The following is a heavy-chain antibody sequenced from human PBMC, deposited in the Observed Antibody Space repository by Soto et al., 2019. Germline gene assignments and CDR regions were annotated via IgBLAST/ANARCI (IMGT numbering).Heavy chain of an antibody. V-gene: IGHV3-23*01. CDR2: ISGSGGST. D-gene: IGHD1-20*01. J-gene: IGHJ4*02. CDR1: GFTFSSYT. CDR3: AKDTYNWNDVDFDY. Sequence: GGSLRLSCAASGFTFSSYTMSWVRQAPGKGLEWVSAISGSGGSTYYADSVKGRFTISRDNSKNTLYLQMNSLRAEDTAVYYCAKDTYNWNDVDFDYWGQGTLVTVSS.